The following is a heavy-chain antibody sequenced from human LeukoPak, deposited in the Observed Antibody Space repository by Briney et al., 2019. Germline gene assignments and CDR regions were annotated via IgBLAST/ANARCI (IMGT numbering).Heavy chain of an antibody. D-gene: IGHD2-15*01. J-gene: IGHJ3*01. CDR2: INADGSTT. Sequence: GGSLRLSCAASGFTFGNSWVHWVRQAPGKGLVWVSLINADGSTTTYADSVKGRFTISRDNARNTLSLQMNSLTIEDTAVYYFVGVVERPYSDGFDVWGQGTMITVSS. CDR1: GFTFGNSW. V-gene: IGHV3-74*01. CDR3: VGVVERPYSDGFDV.